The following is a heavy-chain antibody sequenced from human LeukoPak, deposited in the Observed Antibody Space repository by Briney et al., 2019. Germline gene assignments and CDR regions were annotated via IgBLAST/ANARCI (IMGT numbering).Heavy chain of an antibody. D-gene: IGHD1-26*01. J-gene: IGHJ4*02. CDR2: ISGNGVST. V-gene: IGHV3-64*01. CDR1: GFTFSSYA. Sequence: GGSLRLSCAASGFTFSSYAMHWVRQAPGKGLEYVSAISGNGVSTDYANSVKGRFTISRDNSKNTLYLQMGSLRAEDMAVYYCARRPDSGSYYVDYWGQGTLVTVSP. CDR3: ARRPDSGSYYVDY.